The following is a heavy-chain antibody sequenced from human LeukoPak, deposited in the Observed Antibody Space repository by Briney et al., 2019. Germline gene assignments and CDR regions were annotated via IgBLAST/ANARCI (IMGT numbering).Heavy chain of an antibody. J-gene: IGHJ4*02. CDR1: GFTFSSYA. V-gene: IGHV3-23*01. Sequence: GGSLRLSCAASGFTFSSYAMSWVRQAPGKGLEWVSALSGSGNNTYYADSVKGRFTISRDNSKNTLYLQMNGLRAEDTAVYYCARWLVRVSYFDYWGQGTLVTVSS. CDR2: LSGSGNNT. D-gene: IGHD3-22*01. CDR3: ARWLVRVSYFDY.